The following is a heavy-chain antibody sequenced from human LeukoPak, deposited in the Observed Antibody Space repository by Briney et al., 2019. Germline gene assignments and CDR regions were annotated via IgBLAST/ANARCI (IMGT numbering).Heavy chain of an antibody. CDR3: ARVKFGDYGDY. J-gene: IGHJ4*02. CDR1: GFTFSSYG. CDR2: IRYDGSNK. Sequence: GGSLRLSCAASGFTFSSYGIHWVRQAPGKGLEWVAFIRYDGSNKYYADSVKGRFTISRDNSKNTLYLQMNSLRGDDTAVYYCARVKFGDYGDYWGQGTLVTVSS. D-gene: IGHD3-10*01. V-gene: IGHV3-30*02.